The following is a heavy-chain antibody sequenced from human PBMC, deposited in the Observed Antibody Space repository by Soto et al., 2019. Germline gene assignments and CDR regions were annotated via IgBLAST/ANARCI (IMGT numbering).Heavy chain of an antibody. Sequence: QLQLQESGPGLVKPSETLSLTCTVSGGSIISSGYYWGWIRQPPGKGLEWIGSIYYTGSTFYIPSLKSRITISVDTSQNQISLKLSSVTAADTSVYYCARHLHSYGHGWVGPWGQGSLVTVSS. J-gene: IGHJ5*01. CDR2: IYYTGST. CDR3: ARHLHSYGHGWVGP. CDR1: GGSIISSGYY. D-gene: IGHD5-18*01. V-gene: IGHV4-39*01.